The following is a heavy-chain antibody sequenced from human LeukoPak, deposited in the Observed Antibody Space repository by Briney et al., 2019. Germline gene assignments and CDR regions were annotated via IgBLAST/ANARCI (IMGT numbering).Heavy chain of an antibody. J-gene: IGHJ4*02. CDR1: GYTLTGYY. Sequence: ASVKVSCKASGYTLTGYYIHWVRQAPGQGLEWMGWINPNSGGTNYAQKFQGRVTMTRDTSISTAYMELSRLTSDDTAVYYCARGILYCSGGSCYGYFDYWGQGTLVTVSS. V-gene: IGHV1-2*02. D-gene: IGHD2-15*01. CDR2: INPNSGGT. CDR3: ARGILYCSGGSCYGYFDY.